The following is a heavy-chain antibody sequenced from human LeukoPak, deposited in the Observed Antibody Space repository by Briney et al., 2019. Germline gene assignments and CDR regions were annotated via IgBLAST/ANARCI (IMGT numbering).Heavy chain of an antibody. D-gene: IGHD5-12*01. Sequence: ASVKVSCKASGYTXTGYYMHWVRQAPGQGLEWMGWSNPDNGGTNYAQKFQGRVTMTRDMSISTAYMELSRLRSDDTAVYYCARDPSNSGYDYLYYFDYWGQGTLVAVSS. CDR1: GYTXTGYY. V-gene: IGHV1-2*02. CDR2: SNPDNGGT. J-gene: IGHJ4*02. CDR3: ARDPSNSGYDYLYYFDY.